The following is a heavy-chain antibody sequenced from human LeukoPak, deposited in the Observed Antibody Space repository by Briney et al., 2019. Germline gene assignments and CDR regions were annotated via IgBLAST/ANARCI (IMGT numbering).Heavy chain of an antibody. D-gene: IGHD6-13*01. J-gene: IGHJ4*02. CDR3: AREEGYSSSWYHFDY. Sequence: ASVKVSCKASGYTFTGYYMHWVRQAPGQGLEWMGWINPNSGGTNYAQKFQGRVTMTRDTSISTAYMELSRLRSDDTAVYYCAREEGYSSSWYHFDYWGQGTLVTVSS. V-gene: IGHV1-2*02. CDR2: INPNSGGT. CDR1: GYTFTGYY.